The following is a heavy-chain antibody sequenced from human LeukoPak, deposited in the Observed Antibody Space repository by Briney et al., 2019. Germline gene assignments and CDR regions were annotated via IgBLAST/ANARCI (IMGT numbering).Heavy chain of an antibody. CDR2: IIPIFGTA. J-gene: IGHJ4*02. CDR1: VGTFSSYA. D-gene: IGHD3-16*01. CDR3: ARDLPDGAFGY. V-gene: IGHV1-69*06. Sequence: GASVKVSCKASVGTFSSYAISWVRQAPGQGLEWLGRIIPIFGTANYSQKFQGRVTITADKSTSTAYMELSSLRSEDTAVYYCARDLPDGAFGYWGQGTLVTVSS.